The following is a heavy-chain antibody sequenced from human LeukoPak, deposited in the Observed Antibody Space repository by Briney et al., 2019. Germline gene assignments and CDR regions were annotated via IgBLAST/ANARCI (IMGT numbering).Heavy chain of an antibody. CDR1: GYTFTGYY. V-gene: IGHV1-2*02. D-gene: IGHD3-10*01. J-gene: IGHJ4*02. CDR2: INPNSGGT. CDR3: ATPSWFGELFVLDY. Sequence: ASVKVSCKASGYTFTGYYMHWVRQAPGRGLEWMGWINPNSGGTNYAQKFQGRVTMTRDTSISTAYMELSRLRSDDTAVYYCATPSWFGELFVLDYWGQGTLVTVSS.